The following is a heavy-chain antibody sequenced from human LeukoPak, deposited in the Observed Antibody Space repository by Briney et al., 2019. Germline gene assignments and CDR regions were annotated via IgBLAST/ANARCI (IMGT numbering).Heavy chain of an antibody. V-gene: IGHV3-13*01. CDR2: IGTAGDT. Sequence: GGSLRLSCAASGFTFSSYDMHWVRQATGKGLEWVSAIGTAGDTYYPGSVKGRFTISREYAKNSLYLQMNSLRAGDTAVYYCARGGYYYYYYMDVWGKGTTVTVSS. CDR1: GFTFSSYD. J-gene: IGHJ6*03. CDR3: ARGGYYYYYYMDV.